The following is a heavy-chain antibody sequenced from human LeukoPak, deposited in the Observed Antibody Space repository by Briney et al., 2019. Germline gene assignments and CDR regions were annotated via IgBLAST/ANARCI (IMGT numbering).Heavy chain of an antibody. CDR2: IGTIGDT. CDR1: GFTFSSYD. Sequence: GGSLRLSCAASGFTFSSYDMHWVRQVAGKGLGWVSSIGTIGDTFYPGSVKGRFTISRENAKNSLYLQMNSLRAGDTAVYYCARATVIGSVPVPGYMDVWGKGTTVTVSS. D-gene: IGHD2-21*01. V-gene: IGHV3-13*01. CDR3: ARATVIGSVPVPGYMDV. J-gene: IGHJ6*03.